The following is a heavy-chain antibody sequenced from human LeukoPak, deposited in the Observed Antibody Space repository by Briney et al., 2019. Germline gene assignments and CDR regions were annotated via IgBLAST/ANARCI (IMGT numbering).Heavy chain of an antibody. CDR2: TYYRSKWYS. V-gene: IGHV6-1*01. CDR3: ARGSAGFDP. Sequence: SQTLSLTCAISGDSVSSSSAPWNWIRQSPSRGLEWLGRTYYRSKWYSDYAVSVKSRTTINPDTPKNQFSLQLDSVTPEDTAVYYCARGSAGFDPWGQGTLVIVSS. CDR1: GDSVSSSSAP. J-gene: IGHJ5*02.